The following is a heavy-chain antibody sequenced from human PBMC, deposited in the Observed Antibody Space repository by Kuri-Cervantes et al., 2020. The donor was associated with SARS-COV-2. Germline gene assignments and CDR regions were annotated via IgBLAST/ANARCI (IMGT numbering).Heavy chain of an antibody. V-gene: IGHV1-2*02. CDR3: ARGGTGIFTWFDP. J-gene: IGHJ5*02. Sequence: ASVKVSCKASGYTFTTYGITWVRQAPGQGLEWMGWINPNSGGTNYAQKFQGRVTMTRDTSISTAYMELSRLRSDDTAVYYCARGGTGIFTWFDPWGQGTLVTVSS. CDR1: GYTFTTYG. CDR2: INPNSGGT.